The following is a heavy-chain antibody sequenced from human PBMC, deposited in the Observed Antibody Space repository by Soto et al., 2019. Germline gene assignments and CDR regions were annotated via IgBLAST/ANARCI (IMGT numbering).Heavy chain of an antibody. V-gene: IGHV3-30-3*01. CDR1: GFTFSSYA. Sequence: VQLVESGGGVVQPGRSLRLSCAASGFTFSSYAMHWVRQAPGKGLEWVAVISYDGSNKYYADSVKGRFTISRDNSKNTLYLQMNSLRAEDTAVYYCAGAPSAARPLMDYWGQGTLVTVSS. CDR2: ISYDGSNK. D-gene: IGHD6-6*01. CDR3: AGAPSAARPLMDY. J-gene: IGHJ4*02.